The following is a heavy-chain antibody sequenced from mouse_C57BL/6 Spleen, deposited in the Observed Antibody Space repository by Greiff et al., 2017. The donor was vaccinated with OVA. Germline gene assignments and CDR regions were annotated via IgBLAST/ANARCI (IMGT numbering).Heavy chain of an antibody. CDR1: GYSITSGYY. V-gene: IGHV3-6*01. D-gene: IGHD1-1*01. CDR3: AREGTTVVGNAMDY. Sequence: EVQLKESGPGLVKPSQSLSLTCSVTGYSITSGYYWNWIRQFPGNKLEWMGYISYDGSNNYNPSLKNRISITRDTSKNQFFLKLNSVTTEDTATYYCAREGTTVVGNAMDYWGQGTSVTVSS. CDR2: ISYDGSN. J-gene: IGHJ4*01.